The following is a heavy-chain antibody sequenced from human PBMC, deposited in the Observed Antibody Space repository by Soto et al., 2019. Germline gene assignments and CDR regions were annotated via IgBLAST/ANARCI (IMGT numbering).Heavy chain of an antibody. J-gene: IGHJ4*02. V-gene: IGHV3-23*01. D-gene: IGHD2-21*01. CDR2: ISGSGGST. CDR3: AKYGGGDCYPQARSQPKYYFDY. CDR1: GFTFSSYA. Sequence: EVQLLESGGGLVQPGGSLRLSCAASGFTFSSYAMSWVRQAPGKGLEWVSAISGSGGSTYYADSVKGRFTISRDNSKNTLYLQMNSLRAEDTAVYYCAKYGGGDCYPQARSQPKYYFDYWGQGTLVTVSS.